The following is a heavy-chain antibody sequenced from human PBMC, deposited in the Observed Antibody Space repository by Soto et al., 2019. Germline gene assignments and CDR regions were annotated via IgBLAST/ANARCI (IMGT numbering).Heavy chain of an antibody. V-gene: IGHV3-23*01. D-gene: IGHD6-13*01. J-gene: IGHJ5*02. Sequence: EVQLLESGGGLVQPGGSLRLSCAASGFTFSSYDMSWVRQAPGKGLEWVSGISGSGGTTWYADSVKGRFTTSRDNSKNTLYLQRNSLRDEDTAVYYCARSGSKQLVRGSWFDPWGQGTLVTVSS. CDR2: ISGSGGTT. CDR1: GFTFSSYD. CDR3: ARSGSKQLVRGSWFDP.